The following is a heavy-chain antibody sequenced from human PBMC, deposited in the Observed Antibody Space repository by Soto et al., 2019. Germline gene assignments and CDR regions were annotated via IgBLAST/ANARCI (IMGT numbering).Heavy chain of an antibody. J-gene: IGHJ5*02. Sequence: QLQLQESGPGQVKSSETLSLTCSVSGDSISNSRFYWAWIRQPPGEGPEWIGSIYHTGNAYYNPSLKSRVTISVDTSKNQFSLKLTSVTAADAALYYCARDFFDSSDYTTNWFDPWGQGTLVTVSS. CDR2: IYHTGNA. CDR1: GDSISNSRFY. D-gene: IGHD3-22*01. V-gene: IGHV4-39*01. CDR3: ARDFFDSSDYTTNWFDP.